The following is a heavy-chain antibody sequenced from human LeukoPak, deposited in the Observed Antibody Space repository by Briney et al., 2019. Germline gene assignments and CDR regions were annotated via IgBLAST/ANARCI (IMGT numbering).Heavy chain of an antibody. Sequence: GASGKGSCKASGGTFSSYSISVGRKAPGQGVEWRGGILPIFCTANYAQKFQGRVTITADESTSTAYMELSSLRSEDTAVYYCARGPKVSAAGIGVSYYYYYYMDVWGKGTTVTVSS. CDR1: GGTFSSYS. CDR3: ARGPKVSAAGIGVSYYYYYYMDV. J-gene: IGHJ6*03. D-gene: IGHD6-13*01. CDR2: ILPIFCTA. V-gene: IGHV1-69*01.